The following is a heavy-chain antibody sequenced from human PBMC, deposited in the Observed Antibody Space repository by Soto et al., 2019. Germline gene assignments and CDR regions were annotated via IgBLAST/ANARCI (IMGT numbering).Heavy chain of an antibody. J-gene: IGHJ5*02. D-gene: IGHD2-8*01. CDR1: GFTFSSYG. CDR3: ARGMVYAIHWFDP. V-gene: IGHV3-33*01. Sequence: GGSLRLSCAASGFTFSSYGMHWVRQAPGKGLEWVAVIWYDGSNKYYADSVKGRFTISRDNSKNTLYLQMNSLRAEDTAVYYCARGMVYAIHWFDPWGQGTLVTSPQ. CDR2: IWYDGSNK.